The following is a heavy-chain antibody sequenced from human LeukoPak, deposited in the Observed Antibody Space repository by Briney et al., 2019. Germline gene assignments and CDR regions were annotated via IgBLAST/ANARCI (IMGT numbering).Heavy chain of an antibody. CDR3: AKGLAAAGILDY. Sequence: GGSLRLACVASGFTFSSYEMNWVRQAPGKGLEWVAFIRYDGSNKYYADSVKGRFTISRDNSKNTLYLQVNSLRAEDTAVYYCAKGLAAAGILDYWGQGTPVTVSS. D-gene: IGHD6-13*01. J-gene: IGHJ4*02. V-gene: IGHV3-30*02. CDR1: GFTFSSYE. CDR2: IRYDGSNK.